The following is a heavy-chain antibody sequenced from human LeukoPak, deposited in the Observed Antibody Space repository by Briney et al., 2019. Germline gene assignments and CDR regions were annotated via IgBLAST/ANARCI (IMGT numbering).Heavy chain of an antibody. CDR3: TRSVRNGHIDY. Sequence: ASVNVSCKASGYTFTGYYMHWVRQAPGQGLEWMGWINPNSGGTNYAQTFQGRVTMTRDTSISTAYMELSSLRFEDTAVYYCTRSVRNGHIDYWGQGTLVTVSS. CDR1: GYTFTGYY. J-gene: IGHJ4*02. V-gene: IGHV1-2*02. CDR2: INPNSGGT. D-gene: IGHD2-21*01.